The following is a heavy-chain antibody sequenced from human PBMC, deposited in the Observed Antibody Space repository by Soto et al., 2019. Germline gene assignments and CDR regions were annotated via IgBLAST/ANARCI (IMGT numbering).Heavy chain of an antibody. V-gene: IGHV4-59*01. CDR1: GGSISSYY. CDR2: IYYSGST. D-gene: IGHD3-10*01. Sequence: SETLSLTCTVSGGSISSYYWSWIRQPPGKGLEWIGYIYYSGSTNYNPSLKSRVTISVDTSKNQFSLKLSSVTAADTAVYYCARSYYYGSGSYYNPHYYYMDVWGKGTTVTVSS. CDR3: ARSYYYGSGSYYNPHYYYMDV. J-gene: IGHJ6*03.